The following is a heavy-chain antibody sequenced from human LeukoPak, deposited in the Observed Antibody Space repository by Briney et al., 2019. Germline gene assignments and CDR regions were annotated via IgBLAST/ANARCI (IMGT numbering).Heavy chain of an antibody. CDR3: ARDVGHYYDSSGYRAVY. V-gene: IGHV3-30-3*01. CDR2: ISYDGSNK. CDR1: GFTSSSYA. D-gene: IGHD3-22*01. Sequence: GRSLRFSCAASGFTSSSYAMHWVRQAPGKGLEWVAVISYDGSNKYYADSVKGRFTISRDNSKNTLYLQMNSLRAEDTAVYYCARDVGHYYDSSGYRAVYWGQGTLVTVSS. J-gene: IGHJ4*02.